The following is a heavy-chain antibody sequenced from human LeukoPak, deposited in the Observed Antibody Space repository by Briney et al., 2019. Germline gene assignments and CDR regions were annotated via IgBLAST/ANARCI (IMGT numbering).Heavy chain of an antibody. J-gene: IGHJ4*02. CDR3: ARELGYSYGSFDY. D-gene: IGHD5-18*01. V-gene: IGHV1-69*06. CDR2: IIPIFGTA. Sequence: SVKVSCKASGGTFSSYAISWVRQAPGQGLEWMGGIIPIFGTANYAQKFQGRVTITADKSTSTAYMEPSSLRSEDTAVYYCARELGYSYGSFDYWGQGTLVTVSS. CDR1: GGTFSSYA.